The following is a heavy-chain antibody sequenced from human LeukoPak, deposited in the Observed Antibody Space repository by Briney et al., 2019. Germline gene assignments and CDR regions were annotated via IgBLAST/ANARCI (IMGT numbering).Heavy chain of an antibody. V-gene: IGHV1-46*01. CDR1: GYTFSSYY. D-gene: IGHD6-19*01. CDR3: ARVWAVAEPSDV. CDR2: INPSGGST. J-gene: IGHJ6*02. Sequence: ASVKVSCKASGYTFSSYYMHWVRQAPGQGLEWMGIINPSGGSTSYAQKFQGRVTMTRDTSTSTVYMELSSLRSEDTAVYYCARVWAVAEPSDVWGQGTTVTVSS.